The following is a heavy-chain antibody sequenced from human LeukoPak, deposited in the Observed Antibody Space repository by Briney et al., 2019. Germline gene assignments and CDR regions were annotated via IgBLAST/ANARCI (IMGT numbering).Heavy chain of an antibody. CDR2: IKQGGSEK. CDR1: GFTFSSYW. D-gene: IGHD3-22*01. Sequence: GGSLRLSSAASGFTFSSYWMSCVRQAPGKVLEWLANIKQGGSEKYSVDSVKRRFTISRDNAKNSLYLQMNSLRAEDTAVYYCARNTYYYDSSGYWAYDYWGQGTLVTVSS. V-gene: IGHV3-7*01. CDR3: ARNTYYYDSSGYWAYDY. J-gene: IGHJ4*02.